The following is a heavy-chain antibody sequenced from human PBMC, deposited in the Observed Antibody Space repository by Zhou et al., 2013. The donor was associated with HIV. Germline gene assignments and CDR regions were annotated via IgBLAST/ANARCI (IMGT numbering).Heavy chain of an antibody. V-gene: IGHV1-69*05. J-gene: IGHJ4*02. CDR1: GGTFSSYA. D-gene: IGHD3-22*01. Sequence: QVQLVQSGAEVKKPGSSVKVSCKASGGTFSSYAISWVRQAPGQGLEWMGGIIPIFGTANYAQKFQGRVTITTDESTSTTYMELSSLRSEDTAVYYCARSPPXYYDSSGYYPFDYWGQGTLVTVSS. CDR3: ARSPPXYYDSSGYYPFDY. CDR2: IIPIFGTA.